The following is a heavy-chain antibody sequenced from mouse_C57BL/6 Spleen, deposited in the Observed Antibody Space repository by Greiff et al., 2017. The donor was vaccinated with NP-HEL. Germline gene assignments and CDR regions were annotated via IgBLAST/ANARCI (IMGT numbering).Heavy chain of an antibody. V-gene: IGHV1-81*01. J-gene: IGHJ2*01. D-gene: IGHD2-5*01. CDR2: IYPRSGNT. Sequence: QVQLQQSGAELARPGASVKLSCKASGYTFTSYGISWVKQRTGQGLEWIGEIYPRSGNTYYNEKFKGKATLTADKSSSTAYMELRSLTSEDSAVYFCARKGDKVLSNYVNYFDYWGQGTTLTVSS. CDR3: ARKGDKVLSNYVNYFDY. CDR1: GYTFTSYG.